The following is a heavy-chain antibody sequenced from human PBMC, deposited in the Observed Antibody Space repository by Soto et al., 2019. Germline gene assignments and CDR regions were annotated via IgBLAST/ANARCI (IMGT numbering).Heavy chain of an antibody. CDR1: GFTVSSDY. D-gene: IGHD5-12*01. Sequence: GGSLRLSCAASGFTVSSDYMSWVRQAPGEGLEWVSAIYADGSTHYADSVKGRFAMSRDNSKNTLYLQMNSLRAEDTAVYYCARKGDGYNFYGYFDYWGQGTLVTVSS. J-gene: IGHJ4*02. CDR2: IYADGST. CDR3: ARKGDGYNFYGYFDY. V-gene: IGHV3-53*01.